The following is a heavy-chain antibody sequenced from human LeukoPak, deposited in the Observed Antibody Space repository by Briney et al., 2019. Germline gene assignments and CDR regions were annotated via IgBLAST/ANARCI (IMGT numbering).Heavy chain of an antibody. J-gene: IGHJ3*02. CDR3: ARDKTSGWGDDAFDI. V-gene: IGHV1-24*01. D-gene: IGHD6-19*01. CDR1: GYTLTELS. Sequence: GASVKVSCKVSGYTLTELSMHWVRQAPGKGLEWMGGFDPEDGETIYAQKFQGRVTMTEDTSTDTAYMELSSLRSEDTAVYYCARDKTSGWGDDAFDIWGQGSMVTVSS. CDR2: FDPEDGET.